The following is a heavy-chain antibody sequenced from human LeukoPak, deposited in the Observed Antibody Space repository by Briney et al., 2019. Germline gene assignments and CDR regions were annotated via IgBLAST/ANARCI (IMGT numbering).Heavy chain of an antibody. D-gene: IGHD3-10*01. V-gene: IGHV1-18*01. Sequence: ASVKVSCKASGYTFTSYGISWVRQAPGQGLEWMGWISAYNGNTNYAQELQGRVTMTTDTSTSTAYMELRSLRSDDTAVYYCARDWNYYGSGSYPPNYWGQGTLVTVSS. CDR1: GYTFTSYG. CDR2: ISAYNGNT. J-gene: IGHJ4*02. CDR3: ARDWNYYGSGSYPPNY.